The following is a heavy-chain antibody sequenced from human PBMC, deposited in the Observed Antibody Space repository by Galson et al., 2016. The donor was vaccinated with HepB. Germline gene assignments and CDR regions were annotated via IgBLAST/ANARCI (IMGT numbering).Heavy chain of an antibody. J-gene: IGHJ6*03. CDR3: GRLTSLTHYYMDV. CDR1: GYSFTTYW. CDR2: IYPGDSDT. D-gene: IGHD4-11*01. Sequence: QSGAEVKKPGESLKISCYGSGYSFTTYWIGWVRQMPGKGLECMGIIYPGDSDTRYSPSFQGQVTISADKSINTAYLQWSSLRASDTAMYYCGRLTSLTHYYMDVWGQGTTVTVSS. V-gene: IGHV5-51*01.